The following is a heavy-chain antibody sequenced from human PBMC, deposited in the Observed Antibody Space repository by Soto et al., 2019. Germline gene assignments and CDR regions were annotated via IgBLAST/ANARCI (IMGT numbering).Heavy chain of an antibody. D-gene: IGHD2-8*01. CDR3: AGRYCPNGVCYTNFCYYVDR. J-gene: IGHJ6*03. Sequence: EVQLLESGGGLVQPGGSLRLSCAASGFSFSTYAMTWVRQAPGKGLEWVSTITPSGGNTYYADSVKVRFTITRDNSENTLFLHMNSLRAEDTAVYYCAGRYCPNGVCYTNFCYYVDRWGEGTAVT. CDR1: GFSFSTYA. V-gene: IGHV3-23*01. CDR2: ITPSGGNT.